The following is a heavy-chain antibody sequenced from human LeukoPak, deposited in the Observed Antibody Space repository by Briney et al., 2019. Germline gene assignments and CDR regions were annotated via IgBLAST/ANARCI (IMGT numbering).Heavy chain of an antibody. CDR3: ARALRGYSYGYSSDY. CDR2: IRYDGNNK. J-gene: IGHJ4*02. D-gene: IGHD5-18*01. V-gene: IGHV3-30*02. Sequence: GGSLRLSCAASGFTFSSYGMHWVRQAPGKGLEWVAFIRYDGNNKYYADSVKGRFTISRDNSKNTLYLQMNSLRAEDTAVYYCARALRGYSYGYSSDYWGQGTLVTVSS. CDR1: GFTFSSYG.